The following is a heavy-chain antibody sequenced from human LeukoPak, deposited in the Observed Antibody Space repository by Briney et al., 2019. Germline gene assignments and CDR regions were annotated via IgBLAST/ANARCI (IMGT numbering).Heavy chain of an antibody. J-gene: IGHJ3*01. V-gene: IGHV3-7*01. CDR1: GFIFSKYW. CDR2: IRQDGSDI. Sequence: GGSLRLSCTASGFIFSKYWMTWLRQAPGKGLEWVANIRQDGSDIHYVDSVKGRFTISRDNGKNSLYLQMNSLRAEDTAVYYCARDQDVVVLLGIIAYDAFDLWGQGTMVTVSS. D-gene: IGHD2-15*01. CDR3: ARDQDVVVLLGIIAYDAFDL.